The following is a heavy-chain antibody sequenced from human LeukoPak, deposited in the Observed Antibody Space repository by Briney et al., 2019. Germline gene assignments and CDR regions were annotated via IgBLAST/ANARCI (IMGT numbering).Heavy chain of an antibody. D-gene: IGHD2-21*02. Sequence: SETLSLTCAVYGGSFSGYYWSWIRQPPGKGLEWIGEINHSGSTNYNPSLKSRVTISVDTSKNQFSLKLSSVTAADTAVYYCARAYCGGDSRRYFDYWGRGTLVTVSS. V-gene: IGHV4-34*01. CDR2: INHSGST. CDR3: ARAYCGGDSRRYFDY. CDR1: GGSFSGYY. J-gene: IGHJ4*02.